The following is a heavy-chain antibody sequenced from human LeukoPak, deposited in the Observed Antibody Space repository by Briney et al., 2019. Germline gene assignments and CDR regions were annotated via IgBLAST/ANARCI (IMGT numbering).Heavy chain of an antibody. CDR2: IYTSGST. V-gene: IGHV4-4*07. D-gene: IGHD3-3*01. CDR3: ASSLGGGSGYYAFDY. J-gene: IGHJ4*02. CDR1: GGSISSNY. Sequence: PSETLSLTCTVSGGSISSNYWSWIRQPAGKGLEWIGRIYTSGSTNYNPSLKSRVTISVDTSKNQFSLKLSSVTAADTAVYYCASSLGGGSGYYAFDYWGQGTQVTVSS.